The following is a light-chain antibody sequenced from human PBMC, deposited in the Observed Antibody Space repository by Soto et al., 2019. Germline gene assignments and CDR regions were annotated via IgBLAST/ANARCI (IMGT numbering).Light chain of an antibody. CDR2: DVS. V-gene: IGLV2-14*01. Sequence: QSVLPLPASVSGSPGQSITIACTGTSSDVGGYNYVSWYQQHPGKAPKLMIYDVSNRPSGVSNRFSGSKSGNTASLTISGLQAEDEADYYCSSYTSSSTLDVFGTGTKVTVL. CDR1: SSDVGGYNY. CDR3: SSYTSSSTLDV. J-gene: IGLJ1*01.